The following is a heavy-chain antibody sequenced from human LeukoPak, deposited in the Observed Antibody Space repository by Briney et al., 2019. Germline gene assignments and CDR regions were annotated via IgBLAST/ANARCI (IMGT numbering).Heavy chain of an antibody. CDR3: ARGGSGWYAAFSDAFDI. J-gene: IGHJ3*02. V-gene: IGHV4-34*01. CDR1: GGSFSGYY. Sequence: SETLSLTCAVYGGSFSGYYWSWIRQPPGKGLEWIGEINHSGGTKYNPSLKSRVTISVDTSKNQFSLKLSSVTAADTAVYYCARGGSGWYAAFSDAFDIWGQGTMVTVSS. D-gene: IGHD6-19*01. CDR2: INHSGGT.